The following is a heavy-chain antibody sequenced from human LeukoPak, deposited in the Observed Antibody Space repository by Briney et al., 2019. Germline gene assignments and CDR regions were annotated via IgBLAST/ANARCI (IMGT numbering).Heavy chain of an antibody. CDR2: ISGSGGST. CDR1: GFTFSSYA. CDR3: AKVARGLLWFGELSDPANYFDY. Sequence: PGGSLRLSCAASGFTFSSYAMSWVRQAPGKGLEWVSAISGSGGSTYYADSVKGRFTISRDNSKNTLYLQMNSLRAEDTAVYYCAKVARGLLWFGELSDPANYFDYWGQGTLVTVSS. D-gene: IGHD3-10*01. V-gene: IGHV3-23*01. J-gene: IGHJ4*02.